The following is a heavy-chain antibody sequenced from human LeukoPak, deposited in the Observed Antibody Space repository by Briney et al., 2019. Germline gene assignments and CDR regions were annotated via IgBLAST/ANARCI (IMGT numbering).Heavy chain of an antibody. D-gene: IGHD2-2*01. CDR1: GYSFTSYW. Sequence: GESLRISCKGSGYSFTSYWISWGRQMPGKGLEWMGRIDPSDSYTNYSPSFQGHVTISADKSISTAYLQWSSLKASDTAMYYYARLGYCSSTSCSEVYWGQGTLVTVSS. V-gene: IGHV5-10-1*01. CDR3: ARLGYCSSTSCSEVY. J-gene: IGHJ4*02. CDR2: IDPSDSYT.